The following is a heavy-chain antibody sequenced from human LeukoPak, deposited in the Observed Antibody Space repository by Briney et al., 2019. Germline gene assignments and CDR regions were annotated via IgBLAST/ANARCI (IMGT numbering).Heavy chain of an antibody. CDR1: GFTFSSYG. J-gene: IGHJ6*02. CDR3: AKDPTTRYYYCYGMDV. D-gene: IGHD5-12*01. CDR2: ISFEGSNK. Sequence: GSSLRLSCAASGFTFSSYGVHWVRQAPGKGLEWVAVISFEGSNKYYADSVKGRFTISRDNSKNTLYLQMNSLRAEDTAVYYCAKDPTTRYYYCYGMDVWGQGTTVAVSS. V-gene: IGHV3-30*18.